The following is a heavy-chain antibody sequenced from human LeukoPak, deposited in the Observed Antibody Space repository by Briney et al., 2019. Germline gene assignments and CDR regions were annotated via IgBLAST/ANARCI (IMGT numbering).Heavy chain of an antibody. J-gene: IGHJ5*02. V-gene: IGHV1-18*04. Sequence: GASVKVSCKSSGYTSSSYGISWMRQAPGQGLEWIGWISTYNGNTNYAQKFQGRVTMTTGTSTSTAYMELRSLRSDDTAIYYRARDVPGSIGTTARFDPWGQGTLVTVSS. CDR1: GYTSSSYG. D-gene: IGHD1-1*01. CDR2: ISTYNGNT. CDR3: ARDVPGSIGTTARFDP.